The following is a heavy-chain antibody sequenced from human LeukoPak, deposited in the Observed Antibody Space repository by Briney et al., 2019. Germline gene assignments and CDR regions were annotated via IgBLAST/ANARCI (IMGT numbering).Heavy chain of an antibody. D-gene: IGHD5-24*01. J-gene: IGHJ3*02. V-gene: IGHV4-59*12. Sequence: SETLSLTCTVSGGSISSYYWSWIRQPPGKGLEWIGYIYYSGSTNYNPSLKSRVTISVDKSKNQFSLKLSSVTAADTAVYYCARDGWLQFAFDIWGQGTMVTVSS. CDR2: IYYSGST. CDR1: GGSISSYY. CDR3: ARDGWLQFAFDI.